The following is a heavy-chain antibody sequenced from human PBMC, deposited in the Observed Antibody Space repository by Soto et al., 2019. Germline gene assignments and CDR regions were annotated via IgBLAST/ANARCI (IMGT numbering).Heavy chain of an antibody. CDR3: ARDRPGDEGDGFDI. V-gene: IGHV3-53*02. CDR2: LYSGGST. J-gene: IGHJ3*02. D-gene: IGHD3-10*01. Sequence: EVQLVETGGGLIQPGGSLRLSCAASGLTVSSNYMNWVRQAPGKGLEWVSVLYSGGSTHYAGSVKGRFIISRDNSKYKLYLQMNSLRVEDTAVYYCARDRPGDEGDGFDIWGHGTMVTVSS. CDR1: GLTVSSNY.